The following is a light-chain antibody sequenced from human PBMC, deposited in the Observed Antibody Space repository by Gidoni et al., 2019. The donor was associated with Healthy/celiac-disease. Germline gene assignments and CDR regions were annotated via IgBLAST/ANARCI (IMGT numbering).Light chain of an antibody. V-gene: IGKV3-11*01. CDR2: DAS. CDR3: QQRSNSWG. CDR1: QSVSSY. Sequence: EIVLTQSPATLSLSPGERATLSCRASQSVSSYLAWYQQKPGHAPRLLIYDASNRATGIPARFSGSGSGTDFTLTISSLEPEDFAVYYCQQRSNSWGFGQGTKVEIK. J-gene: IGKJ1*01.